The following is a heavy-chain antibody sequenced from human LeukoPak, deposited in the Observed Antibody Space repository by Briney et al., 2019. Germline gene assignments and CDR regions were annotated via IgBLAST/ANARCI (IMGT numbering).Heavy chain of an antibody. CDR1: GYTFTSYN. V-gene: IGHV1-46*01. Sequence: ASVKVSCKASGYTFTSYNMHWVRQAPGQGLEWIGIINPSIGSSTYTQRFQGRVTITRDTATSTAYMELSSLRSEDTALYYCARDVAGSWGYFDYWGQGTLVTVSS. CDR3: ARDVAGSWGYFDY. CDR2: INPSIGSS. J-gene: IGHJ4*02. D-gene: IGHD6-19*01.